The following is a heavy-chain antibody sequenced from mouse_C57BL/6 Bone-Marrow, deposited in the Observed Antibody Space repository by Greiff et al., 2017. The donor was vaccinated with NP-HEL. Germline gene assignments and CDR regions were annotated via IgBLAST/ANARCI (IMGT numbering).Heavy chain of an antibody. J-gene: IGHJ1*03. CDR2: IRSKSNNYAT. Sequence: EVKVVESGGGLVQPKGSLKLSCAASGFSFNTYAMNWVRQAPGKGLEWVARIRSKSNNYATYYADSVKDRFTISRDDSESMLYLQMNNLKTEDTAMYYCVRLGRYFDVWGTGTTVTVSS. V-gene: IGHV10-1*01. CDR1: GFSFNTYA. D-gene: IGHD4-1*01. CDR3: VRLGRYFDV.